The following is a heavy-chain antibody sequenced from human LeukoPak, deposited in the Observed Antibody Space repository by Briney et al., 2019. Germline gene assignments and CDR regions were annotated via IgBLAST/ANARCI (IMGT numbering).Heavy chain of an antibody. CDR3: AKDLRRYYYYGMDV. CDR1: GFTFSDYA. CDR2: MGGSGGST. J-gene: IGHJ6*02. Sequence: GGSLRLSCAASGFTFSDYAMNWVRQAPGKGLEWVASMGGSGGSTFYADSVKGRFTISRDNAKNSLYLQMNSLRAEDTALYYCAKDLRRYYYYGMDVWGQGTTVTVSS. V-gene: IGHV3-23*01.